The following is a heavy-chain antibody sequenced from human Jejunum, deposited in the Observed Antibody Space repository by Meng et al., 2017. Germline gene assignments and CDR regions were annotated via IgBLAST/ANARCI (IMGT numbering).Heavy chain of an antibody. CDR2: INTYSGVP. J-gene: IGHJ4*02. CDR3: ASNVDCTSTSCYAY. CDR1: GYTFTGYY. D-gene: IGHD2-2*01. V-gene: IGHV1-2*06. Sequence: QVQLVQSGSEVKKPGASVTVSCKASGYTFTGYYMHWVREAPGQGLEWMGRINTYSGVPNYAQKFQGRVTMTTDTSINTAYMELSGLSSDDTAPYYCASNVDCTSTSCYAYWGQGTLVTVSS.